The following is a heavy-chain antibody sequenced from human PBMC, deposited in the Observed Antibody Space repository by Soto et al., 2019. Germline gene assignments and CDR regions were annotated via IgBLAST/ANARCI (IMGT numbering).Heavy chain of an antibody. CDR3: AKDHASSIANY. V-gene: IGHV3-30*18. J-gene: IGHJ4*02. CDR1: GFTFSSYG. Sequence: GGSLRLSCAASGFTFSSYGMHWVRQAPGKGLEWVAVISYDGSNKYYADSVKGRFTISRDNSKNTLYLQMNSLRAEDTAVYYCAKDHASSIANYWGQGTLVTVSS. D-gene: IGHD6-6*01. CDR2: ISYDGSNK.